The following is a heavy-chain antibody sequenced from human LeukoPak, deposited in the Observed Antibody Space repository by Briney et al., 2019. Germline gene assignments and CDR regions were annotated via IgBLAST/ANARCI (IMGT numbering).Heavy chain of an antibody. D-gene: IGHD2-2*01. CDR3: ARSYCSSTSCRYWYYFDY. CDR2: ISAYNGNT. CDR1: GYTFTSYG. Sequence: ASVKVSCXASGYTFTSYGISWVRQALGQGLEWMGWISAYNGNTNYAQKLQGRVTMTTDTSTSTAYMELRSLRSDDTAVYYCARSYCSSTSCRYWYYFDYWGQGTLVTVSS. V-gene: IGHV1-18*01. J-gene: IGHJ4*02.